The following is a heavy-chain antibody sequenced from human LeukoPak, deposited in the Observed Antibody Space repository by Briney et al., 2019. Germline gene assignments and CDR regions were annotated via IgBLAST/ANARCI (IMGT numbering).Heavy chain of an antibody. CDR1: GGSISSYY. Sequence: RTSETLSLNCTVSGGSISSYYWSWIRQPPGKGLEWIGYIYYSGSTNYNPSLKSRVTISVDTSKNQFSLNLSSVTAADTAVYYCARESTTAGGYNWFDPWGQGTLVSGSS. V-gene: IGHV4-59*01. CDR2: IYYSGST. CDR3: ARESTTAGGYNWFDP. D-gene: IGHD4-11*01. J-gene: IGHJ5*02.